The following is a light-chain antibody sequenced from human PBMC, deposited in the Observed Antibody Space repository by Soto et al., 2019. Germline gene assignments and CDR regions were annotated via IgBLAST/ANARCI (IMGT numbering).Light chain of an antibody. CDR2: GAS. V-gene: IGKV3-15*01. CDR1: QSVSSN. Sequence: EIVMTQSPATLSVSPGERATLSCRASQSVSSNLAWYQHKPGQAPRLLIYGASTRATGIPARFSACGSGTEFSLNISSLQSEDFAVYYCQQYNNWPPKQYTFGQGTKLEIK. J-gene: IGKJ2*01. CDR3: QQYNNWPPKQYT.